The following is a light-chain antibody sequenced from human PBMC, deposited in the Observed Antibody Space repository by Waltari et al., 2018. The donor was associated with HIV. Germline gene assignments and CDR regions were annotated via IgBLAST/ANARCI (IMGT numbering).Light chain of an antibody. CDR3: SSYASSNNLV. V-gene: IGLV2-8*01. CDR2: EVS. J-gene: IGLJ2*01. Sequence: QSALTQPPSASGSPGQSVTISCTGTSSDVGGYNYVSWYLQHPGKAPQLMNYEVSKRPAVGPDRFSGSKSGNTASLTVSGLQAEDEADYYCSSYASSNNLVFGGGTKLTVL. CDR1: SSDVGGYNY.